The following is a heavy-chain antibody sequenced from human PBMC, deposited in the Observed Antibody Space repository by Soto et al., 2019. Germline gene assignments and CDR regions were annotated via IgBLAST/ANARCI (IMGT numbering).Heavy chain of an antibody. Sequence: EVQLVESGGGLVQPGGSLRLSCAASGFTFSSYWMHWVRQAPGKGLVWVSRINSDGSSTTYADSVKGRFTISRDNAKNTLYLQMNSLRSEATAVYYCAIVETCSSTSCYSVFDYWGQGTLVTVSS. J-gene: IGHJ4*02. CDR2: INSDGSST. V-gene: IGHV3-74*03. D-gene: IGHD2-2*01. CDR3: AIVETCSSTSCYSVFDY. CDR1: GFTFSSYW.